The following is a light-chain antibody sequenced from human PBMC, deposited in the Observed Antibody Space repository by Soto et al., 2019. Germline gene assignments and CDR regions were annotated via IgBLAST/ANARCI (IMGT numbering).Light chain of an antibody. CDR3: QQFNNWPPSWT. Sequence: EIVLTQSPGTLSLSPGERATLSCRASQSVSSNLAWYQQKPGQAPRLLIYDASTRATGVPARFSGSGSGTEFTLTISSLQSEDFAIYYCQQFNNWPPSWTFGQGTKVDIK. CDR1: QSVSSN. CDR2: DAS. V-gene: IGKV3-15*01. J-gene: IGKJ1*01.